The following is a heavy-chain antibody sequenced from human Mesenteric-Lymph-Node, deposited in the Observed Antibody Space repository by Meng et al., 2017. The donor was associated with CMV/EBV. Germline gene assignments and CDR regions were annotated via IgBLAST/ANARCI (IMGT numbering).Heavy chain of an antibody. D-gene: IGHD6-13*01. CDR3: ASEGIAAAGTNWFDP. Sequence: SGGSLSSSSYYWGWLRQPPGKGLEWIGSIYYSGSTYYNPSLKSRVTISVDTSKNQFSLKLSSVTAADTAVYYCASEGIAAAGTNWFDPWGQGTLVTVSS. CDR2: IYYSGST. J-gene: IGHJ5*02. CDR1: GGSLSSSSYY. V-gene: IGHV4-39*01.